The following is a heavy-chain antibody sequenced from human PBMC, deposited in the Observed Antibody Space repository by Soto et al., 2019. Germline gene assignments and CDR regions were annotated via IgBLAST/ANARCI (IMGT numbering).Heavy chain of an antibody. Sequence: QVQLQESGPGLVKPSETLSLTCTVSDGSISSDYWSWIRQPPGKGLEWIGFIYYSGGTNYNPSLKSRVTISVDTSKNQCSQKLSSVTAADSAVYYCPRGTTVTYAAYWGQGTLVTVSS. V-gene: IGHV4-59*01. CDR3: PRGTTVTYAAY. CDR2: IYYSGGT. D-gene: IGHD4-17*01. CDR1: DGSISSDY. J-gene: IGHJ4*02.